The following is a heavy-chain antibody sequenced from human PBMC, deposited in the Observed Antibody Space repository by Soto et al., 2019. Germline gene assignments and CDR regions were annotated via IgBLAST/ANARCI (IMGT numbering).Heavy chain of an antibody. V-gene: IGHV3-23*01. D-gene: IGHD4-17*01. CDR1: GFTFSSYD. CDR2: ISVTGSGT. CDR3: ARTTTTKSRDY. Sequence: EVQLLESGGGLVQPGGSLGLSCAASGFTFSSYDMSWVRQAPGKGLEYVSSISVTGSGTYYADSVKGRFTISRDNTKNTMYLQMNSRRVEDTAVYYCARTTTTKSRDYWGQGTLFTVSS. J-gene: IGHJ4*02.